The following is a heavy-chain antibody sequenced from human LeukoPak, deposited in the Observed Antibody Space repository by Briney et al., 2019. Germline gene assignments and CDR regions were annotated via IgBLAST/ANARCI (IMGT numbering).Heavy chain of an antibody. CDR3: ARGKKQGYCSSTSCYSAYYYYMDV. J-gene: IGHJ6*03. CDR2: INHSGST. D-gene: IGHD2-2*02. Sequence: PSETLSLTCAVYGGSFSGYYWSWIRQPPGKGLEWIGEINHSGSTNYNPSLKSRVTISVDTSKNQFSLKLSSVTAVDTAVYYCARGKKQGYCSSTSCYSAYYYYMDVWGKGTTVTVSS. CDR1: GGSFSGYY. V-gene: IGHV4-34*01.